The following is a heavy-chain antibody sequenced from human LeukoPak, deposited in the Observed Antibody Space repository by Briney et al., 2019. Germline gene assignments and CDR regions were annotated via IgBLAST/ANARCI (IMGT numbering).Heavy chain of an antibody. Sequence: ASVKVSCKASGYTFTGYYMHWVRQAPGQGLEWMGWINPNSGGTNFAPKFHGRVSMTRDTAISTAYMELTSLRSDDTAVYYCARGDKKENQSGPSGYFDPWGQGTLVTVSS. V-gene: IGHV1-2*02. CDR3: ARGDKKENQSGPSGYFDP. D-gene: IGHD3-10*01. CDR2: INPNSGGT. J-gene: IGHJ5*02. CDR1: GYTFTGYY.